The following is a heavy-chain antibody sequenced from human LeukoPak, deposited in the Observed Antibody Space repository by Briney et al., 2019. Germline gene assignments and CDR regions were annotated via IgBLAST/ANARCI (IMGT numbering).Heavy chain of an antibody. D-gene: IGHD3-10*01. CDR1: GGSFSGYY. CDR3: ASIYYGSWRVSYYYYAMDV. CDR2: INHSGST. Sequence: SETLSLTCAVYGGSFSGYYWSWIRQPPGKGLEWIGEINHSGSTNYNPSLKSRVTISVDTSKNQFSLKLSSVTAADTAVYFCASIYYGSWRVSYYYYAMDVWGQGTTVTVSS. V-gene: IGHV4-34*01. J-gene: IGHJ6*02.